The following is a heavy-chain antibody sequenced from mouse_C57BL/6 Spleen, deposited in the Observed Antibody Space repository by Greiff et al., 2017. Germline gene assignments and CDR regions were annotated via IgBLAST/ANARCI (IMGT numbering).Heavy chain of an antibody. V-gene: IGHV1-69*01. D-gene: IGHD4-1*01. J-gene: IGHJ4*01. CDR2: IDPSDSYT. CDR3: ARVSWAYAMDY. CDR1: GYTFTSYW. Sequence: QVQLQQPGAELVMPGASVKLSCKASGYTFTSYWMHWVKQRPGQGLEWIGEIDPSDSYTNYNQKFKGKSTLTVDKSSSTAYMQLSSLTSEDSAVYYCARVSWAYAMDYWGQGTSVTVSS.